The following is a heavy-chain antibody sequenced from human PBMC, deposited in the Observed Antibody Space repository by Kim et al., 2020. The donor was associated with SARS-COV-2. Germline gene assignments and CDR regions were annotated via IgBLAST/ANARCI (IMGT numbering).Heavy chain of an antibody. CDR1: GGTFSSYA. CDR2: IIPIFGTA. V-gene: IGHV1-69*13. CDR3: ARVNTVTTFYYYGMDV. J-gene: IGHJ6*02. D-gene: IGHD4-4*01. Sequence: SVKVSCKASGGTFSSYAISWVRQAPGQGLEWMGGIIPIFGTANYAQKFQGRVTITADESTSTAYMELSSLRSEDTAVYYCARVNTVTTFYYYGMDVWGQGTTVTVSS.